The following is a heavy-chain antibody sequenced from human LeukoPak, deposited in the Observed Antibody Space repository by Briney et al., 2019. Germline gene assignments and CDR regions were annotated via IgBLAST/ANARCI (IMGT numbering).Heavy chain of an antibody. V-gene: IGHV4-39*07. D-gene: IGHD6-13*01. CDR1: GGSISSSSYY. CDR2: IYYSGST. Sequence: SETLSLTCTVSGGSISSSSYYWGWIRQPPGKGLEWIGSIYYSGSTYYNPSLKSRVTISVDTSKNQFSLKLTSVTAAVTAVYYCARLEIAVAGNRWFDPWGQGTLVTVSS. J-gene: IGHJ5*02. CDR3: ARLEIAVAGNRWFDP.